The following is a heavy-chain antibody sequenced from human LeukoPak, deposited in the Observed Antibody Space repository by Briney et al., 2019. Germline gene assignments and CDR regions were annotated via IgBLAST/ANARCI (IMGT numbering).Heavy chain of an antibody. Sequence: PGGSLRLSCAVSGITLSNYGMSWVRQAPGKGLEWVAGISGSGGGTNYADSVRGRFTISRDNSKNTLYLQMNSLGAEDTAVYFCAKRGVVIRVILVGFHKEAYYFDSWGRGALVTVSS. CDR3: AKRGVVIRVILVGFHKEAYYFDS. CDR1: GITLSNYG. D-gene: IGHD3-22*01. CDR2: ISGSGGGT. V-gene: IGHV3-23*01. J-gene: IGHJ4*02.